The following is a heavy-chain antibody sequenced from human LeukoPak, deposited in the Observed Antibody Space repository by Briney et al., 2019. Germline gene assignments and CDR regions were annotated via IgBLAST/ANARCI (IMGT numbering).Heavy chain of an antibody. J-gene: IGHJ4*02. CDR3: VRHIDWSFDY. D-gene: IGHD3-9*01. CDR2: IYSGGST. CDR1: GFTVSSNY. V-gene: IGHV3-53*01. Sequence: GGSLRLSCAASGFTVSSNYMSWVRQAPGKGLEWVSVIYSGGSTYYADSVKGRFTISRDNSKNTLYLQMNSLRAEDTAVYYCVRHIDWSFDYWGQGTLVTVSS.